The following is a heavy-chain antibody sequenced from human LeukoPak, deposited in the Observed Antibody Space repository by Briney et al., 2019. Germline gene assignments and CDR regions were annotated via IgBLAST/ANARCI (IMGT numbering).Heavy chain of an antibody. J-gene: IGHJ6*02. V-gene: IGHV4-34*01. CDR1: GGSFRVYY. D-gene: IGHD2-2*02. CDR3: ARGGSYCSSTSCYTAYYYYGMDV. Sequence: SETLSLTCAVYGGSFRVYYWSWIRQPPGKGLEWMGEINHRGSTNYNPSLKSRVTISVDTSKNQFSLKLSSVTAADTVVCYCARGGSYCSSTSCYTAYYYYGMDVWGQGTTVTVSS. CDR2: INHRGST.